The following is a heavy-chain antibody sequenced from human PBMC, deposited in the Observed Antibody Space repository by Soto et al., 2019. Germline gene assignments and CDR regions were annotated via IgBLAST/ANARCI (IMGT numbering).Heavy chain of an antibody. Sequence: QVQLVQSGAEVKEPGASVKVSCKASGYTFTIYYIHWVRQAPGQGLEWMGWINPDSGGTKYAQKFQGGVTMTRDTCISTLYMELSRLRSDDTAVYYCARDIRGGYYKYWYFNLWGRGTLVTVSS. J-gene: IGHJ2*01. D-gene: IGHD3-22*01. CDR2: INPDSGGT. CDR1: GYTFTIYY. V-gene: IGHV1-2*02. CDR3: ARDIRGGYYKYWYFNL.